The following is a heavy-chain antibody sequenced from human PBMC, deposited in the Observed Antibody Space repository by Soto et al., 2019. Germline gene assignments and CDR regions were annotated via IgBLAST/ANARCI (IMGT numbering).Heavy chain of an antibody. J-gene: IGHJ4*02. D-gene: IGHD6-19*01. Sequence: QITLKESGPTLVKPTQTLTLTCTFSGFSLSSPAVGVNWIRQPPGKALEWLALIYWDDDKQYSPSLRSRLTITKDTSKNQVVLTMTNVDPVDTATYYCAHGSGWLSDYWGQGNLVTVSS. V-gene: IGHV2-5*02. CDR3: AHGSGWLSDY. CDR2: IYWDDDK. CDR1: GFSLSSPAVG.